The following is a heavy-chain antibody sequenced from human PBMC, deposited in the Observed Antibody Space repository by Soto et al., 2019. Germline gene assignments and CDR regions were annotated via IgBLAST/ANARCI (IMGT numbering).Heavy chain of an antibody. CDR1: GGTFSSYA. J-gene: IGHJ4*02. D-gene: IGHD5-12*01. V-gene: IGHV1-69*13. CDR2: IIPIFGTA. Sequence: SVKVSCKASGGTFSSYAINWVLQSPLQGLEWMGGIIPIFGTANYAQKFQGRVTITADESTSTAYMELSSLRSEDTAVYYCARPVEMATISRSYLFYWGQGTLVTVSS. CDR3: ARPVEMATISRSYLFY.